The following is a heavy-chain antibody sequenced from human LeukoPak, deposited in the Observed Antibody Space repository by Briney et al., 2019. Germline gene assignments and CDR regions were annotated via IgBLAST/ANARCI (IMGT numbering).Heavy chain of an antibody. CDR3: ARASYCSDGSCYSDY. D-gene: IGHD2-15*01. CDR1: GYTFTSYS. Sequence: ASVKVSCKASGYTFTSYSISWVRQDPGQGLEWMGWISAYNGNTIYAQKVKGRVTMTTGTSTSTAYMELRSLNSDDAAVYYCARASYCSDGSCYSDYWGQGTLVTVSS. V-gene: IGHV1-18*01. J-gene: IGHJ4*02. CDR2: ISAYNGNT.